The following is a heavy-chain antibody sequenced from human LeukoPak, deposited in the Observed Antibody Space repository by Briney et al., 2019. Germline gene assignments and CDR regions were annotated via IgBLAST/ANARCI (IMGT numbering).Heavy chain of an antibody. J-gene: IGHJ4*02. CDR2: INHSGST. V-gene: IGHV4-34*01. CDR3: ARSHRKWELRGRLFDY. D-gene: IGHD1-26*01. CDR1: GGSFSGYY. Sequence: SETLSLTCAVYGGSFSGYYWGWIRQPPGKGLEWIGEINHSGSTNYNPSLKSRVTISVDTSKNQFSLKLSSVTAADTAVYYCARSHRKWELRGRLFDYWGQGTLVTVSS.